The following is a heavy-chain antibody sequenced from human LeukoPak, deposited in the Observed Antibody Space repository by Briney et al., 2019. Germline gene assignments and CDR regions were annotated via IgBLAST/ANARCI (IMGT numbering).Heavy chain of an antibody. J-gene: IGHJ5*02. D-gene: IGHD5-18*01. CDR1: GYTFTSYD. CDR2: MNPNSGNT. CDR3: ARDAAWIQPTNNWFDP. Sequence: ASVKVSCKASGYTFTSYDINWVRQATGQGLEWMGWMNPNSGNTGYAQKFQGRVTMTTDTSTSTAYMELRSLRSDDTAVYYCARDAAWIQPTNNWFDPWGQGTLVTVSS. V-gene: IGHV1-8*01.